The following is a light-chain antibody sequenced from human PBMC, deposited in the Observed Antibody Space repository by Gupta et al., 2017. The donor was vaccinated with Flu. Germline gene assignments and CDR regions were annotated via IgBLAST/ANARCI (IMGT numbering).Light chain of an antibody. J-gene: IGKJ1*01. CDR1: QSVRNY. V-gene: IGKV3-15*01. CDR2: GAS. CDR3: QEYKNWPLGT. Sequence: EIVMTQSPATLSVSPGDRATLSCRATQSVRNYLAWFQQKPGQAPRLLIYGASTRATGVPARFSGSGSGTEFTLTISSLQSEDFAVYYCQEYKNWPLGTFGQGTKVGVK.